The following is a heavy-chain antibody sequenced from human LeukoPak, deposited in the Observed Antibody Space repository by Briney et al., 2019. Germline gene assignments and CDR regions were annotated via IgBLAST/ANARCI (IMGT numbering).Heavy chain of an antibody. D-gene: IGHD5-18*01. CDR1: GYTSTNYG. CDR3: ARRGTAMADY. V-gene: IGHV1-8*02. CDR2: MNPNSGNT. J-gene: IGHJ4*02. Sequence: ASVKVSCKASGYTSTNYGINWVRRATGQGLEWMGWMNPNSGNTGYAQKFQGRVTMTRNTSISTAYMELSSLRSEDTAVYYCARRGTAMADYWGQGTLVTVSS.